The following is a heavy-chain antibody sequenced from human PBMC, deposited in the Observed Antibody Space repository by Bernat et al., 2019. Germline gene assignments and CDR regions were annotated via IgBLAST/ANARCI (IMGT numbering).Heavy chain of an antibody. V-gene: IGHV4-59*01. J-gene: IGHJ1*01. Sequence: QVQLQESGPGLVQPSETLSLTCIVSGVSISCSYWSWIRQPPGKGLEYIGYIHYSGDTSYNPSLKSRVTISLDTSKNQFSLKLTSMTAADTALYWCARFSGREGDSQRGPGTLVTVSS. CDR3: ARFSGREGDSQ. D-gene: IGHD3-10*01. CDR2: IHYSGDT. CDR1: GVSISCSY.